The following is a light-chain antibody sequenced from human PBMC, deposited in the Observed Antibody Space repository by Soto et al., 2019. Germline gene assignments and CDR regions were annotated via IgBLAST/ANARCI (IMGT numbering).Light chain of an antibody. V-gene: IGLV2-23*02. Sequence: QSVLTQPASVSGSPGQSITISCTGTSSDVGSYNFVSWFQQHPGKAPKLIIYEVNRRPSGISNRFSGSKSGNTASLTISGLQTEDEADYYCCSYTGGSTVVFGGGTQLTVL. J-gene: IGLJ3*02. CDR2: EVN. CDR1: SSDVGSYNF. CDR3: CSYTGGSTVV.